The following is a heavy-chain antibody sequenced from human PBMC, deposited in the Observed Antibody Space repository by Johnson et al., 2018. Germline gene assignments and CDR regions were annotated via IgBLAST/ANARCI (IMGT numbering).Heavy chain of an antibody. V-gene: IGHV3-53*01. D-gene: IGHD7-27*01. CDR3: VREGRRETGGAFDS. Sequence: VQLVQSGGGLIQPGGSLKLSCAASGFTVSSNYMSWVRQAPGKGLEWVSDIYTGGSTYYADSVKGRFTISRDTSKNTLYRQMNSRRAEDRAVYYCVREGRRETGGAFDSWGQGTMVTVSS. CDR1: GFTVSSNY. CDR2: IYTGGST. J-gene: IGHJ3*02.